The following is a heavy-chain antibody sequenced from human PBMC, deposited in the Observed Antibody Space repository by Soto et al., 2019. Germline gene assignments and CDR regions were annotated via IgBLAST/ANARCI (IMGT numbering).Heavy chain of an antibody. Sequence: GGSLRLSCAASGFTFSSYGMHWVRQAPGKGLEWVAVISYDGSNKYYADSVKGRFTISRDNSKNTLYLQMNSLRAEDTAVYYCAKDQPTIFSFLDYWGQGTLVTVSS. CDR3: AKDQPTIFSFLDY. V-gene: IGHV3-30*18. J-gene: IGHJ4*02. CDR2: ISYDGSNK. CDR1: GFTFSSYG. D-gene: IGHD3-3*02.